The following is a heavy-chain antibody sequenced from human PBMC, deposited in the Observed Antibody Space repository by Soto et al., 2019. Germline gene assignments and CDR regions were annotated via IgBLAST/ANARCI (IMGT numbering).Heavy chain of an antibody. J-gene: IGHJ5*02. CDR3: VKDRAPRDGYKTQTAS. D-gene: IGHD5-12*01. CDR2: VSTNGGTS. CDR1: GFTVSIYA. Sequence: GGSLRLSCSASGFTVSIYAMHWVRQAPGKGLEYVSAVSTNGGTSYYADSVKGRFTISRDNSRNTLYLQMNSLRPEDTAVYYCVKDRAPRDGYKTQTASWGLGSVVTVSS. V-gene: IGHV3-64D*06.